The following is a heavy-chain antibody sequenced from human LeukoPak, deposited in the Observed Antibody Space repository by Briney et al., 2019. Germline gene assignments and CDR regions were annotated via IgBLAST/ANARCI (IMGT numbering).Heavy chain of an antibody. Sequence: GGSLRLSCAASGFTFSSYAMSWVRQAPGKGLEWVSTISGRTGTTHYADSVKGRFTISRDNAKSSLYLQMNSLRAEDTAVYYCARDQKEYTYGFRSGYSDYYYMDVWGKGTTVTVSS. V-gene: IGHV3-23*01. CDR1: GFTFSSYA. CDR3: ARDQKEYTYGFRSGYSDYYYMDV. D-gene: IGHD5-18*01. J-gene: IGHJ6*03. CDR2: ISGRTGTT.